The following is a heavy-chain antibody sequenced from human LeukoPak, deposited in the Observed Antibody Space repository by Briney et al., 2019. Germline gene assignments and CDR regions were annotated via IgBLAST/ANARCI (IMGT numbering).Heavy chain of an antibody. CDR2: INPSGGST. J-gene: IGHJ6*02. Sequence: ASVKVSCKASGYTFTSYYMHWVRQAPGQGLEWMGIINPSGGSTSYAQKFQGRVTMTRDTSTSTVYMELSSLRSVDTAVYYCARDHPNLRYFDWLLNYYGMDVWGQGTTVTVSS. V-gene: IGHV1-46*01. CDR1: GYTFTSYY. CDR3: ARDHPNLRYFDWLLNYYGMDV. D-gene: IGHD3-9*01.